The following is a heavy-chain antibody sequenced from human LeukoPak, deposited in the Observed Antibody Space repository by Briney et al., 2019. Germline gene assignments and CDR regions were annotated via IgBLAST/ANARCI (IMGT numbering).Heavy chain of an antibody. CDR3: AKGRNMVRGVIIAFDI. D-gene: IGHD3-10*01. Sequence: GGSLRLSCAASGFTFSSYAMSWVRQAPGKGLEWVSYISGSGGNTYYADSVKGRFTISRDNSKNTLYLQMNSLRAEDTAVYYCAKGRNMVRGVIIAFDIWGQGTVVTVS. V-gene: IGHV3-23*01. J-gene: IGHJ3*02. CDR1: GFTFSSYA. CDR2: ISGSGGNT.